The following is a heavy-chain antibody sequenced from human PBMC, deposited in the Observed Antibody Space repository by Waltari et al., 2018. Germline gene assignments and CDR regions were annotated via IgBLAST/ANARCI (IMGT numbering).Heavy chain of an antibody. CDR2: INPNSGGT. D-gene: IGHD4-17*01. V-gene: IGHV1-2*06. CDR1: GYTFTGYY. CDR3: ARGPPEYGDPPNDAFDI. Sequence: QVQLVPSGAEVKKPGASVTVSCQASGYTFTGYYMRWVRQAPGQGLEWMGRINPNSGGTNYAQKFQGRVTMTRDTSISTAYMELSRLRSDDTAVYYCARGPPEYGDPPNDAFDIWGQGTMVTVSS. J-gene: IGHJ3*02.